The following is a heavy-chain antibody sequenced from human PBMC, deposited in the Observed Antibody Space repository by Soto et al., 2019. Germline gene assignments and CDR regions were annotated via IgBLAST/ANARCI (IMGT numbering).Heavy chain of an antibody. CDR1: GGSFSGYY. CDR3: ARVLLWAHWFDP. D-gene: IGHD3-10*01. J-gene: IGHJ5*02. CDR2: INHSGST. Sequence: SETLSLTCAVYGGSFSGYYWTWIRQPPGTGLEWIGEINHSGSTNYNPSLKSRVTISVDTSKNQFSLKLTSVTAADTAVYYCARVLLWAHWFDPWGQGTLVTVSS. V-gene: IGHV4-34*01.